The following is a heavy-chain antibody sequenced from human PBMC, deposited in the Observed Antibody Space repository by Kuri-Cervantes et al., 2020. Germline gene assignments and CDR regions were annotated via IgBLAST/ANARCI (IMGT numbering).Heavy chain of an antibody. CDR3: ARGEVPVAGSAFDI. Sequence: SVKVSCKASGYTFTSYYMHWVRQAPGQGLEWMGGIIPIFGTANYAQKFQGRVTITADESTSTAYMELSSLRSEDTAVYYCARGEVPVAGSAFDIWGQGTMVTVSS. J-gene: IGHJ3*02. D-gene: IGHD6-19*01. CDR2: IIPIFGTA. CDR1: GYTFTSYY. V-gene: IGHV1-69*13.